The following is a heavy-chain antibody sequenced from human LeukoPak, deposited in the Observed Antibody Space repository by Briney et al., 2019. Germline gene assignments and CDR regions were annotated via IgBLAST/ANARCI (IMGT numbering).Heavy chain of an antibody. V-gene: IGHV4-34*01. Sequence: SETLSLTCAVYGGSFSGYYWSWIRQPPGKGLEWIGEINHSGSTNYNPSLKSRVTISVDTSKNQFSLKLSSVTAADTAVYYCAWRSGGYLYYFDYWGQGTLVTVSS. D-gene: IGHD5-12*01. CDR3: AWRSGGYLYYFDY. CDR2: INHSGST. J-gene: IGHJ4*02. CDR1: GGSFSGYY.